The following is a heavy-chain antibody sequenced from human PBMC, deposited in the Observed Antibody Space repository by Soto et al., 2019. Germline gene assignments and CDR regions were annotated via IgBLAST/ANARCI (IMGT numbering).Heavy chain of an antibody. V-gene: IGHV3-23*01. J-gene: IGHJ4*02. D-gene: IGHD3-10*01. CDR3: AKDRMVRGVITHIDY. CDR1: GFTFSSYA. CDR2: ISGSGGST. Sequence: GVSLRLSCAASGFTFSSYAMSWVRQAPGKGLEWVSAISGSGGSTYYADSVKGRFTISRDNSKNTLYLQMNSLRAEDTAVYYCAKDRMVRGVITHIDYWGQGTLVTVSS.